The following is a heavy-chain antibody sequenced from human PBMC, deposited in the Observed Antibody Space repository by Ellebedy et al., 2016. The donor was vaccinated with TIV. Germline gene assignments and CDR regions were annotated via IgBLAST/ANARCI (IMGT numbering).Heavy chain of an antibody. CDR2: INQDGSEK. Sequence: LSLTCAASGFTFSSYWMSWVRQAPGKGLEWVADINQDGSEKNYVDSVKGRFAISRDNAKNSLYLQMNSLRGEDTAVYYCARGNVVTGIDYWGQGALVTVSS. J-gene: IGHJ4*02. CDR3: ARGNVVTGIDY. CDR1: GFTFSSYW. D-gene: IGHD2-21*02. V-gene: IGHV3-7*03.